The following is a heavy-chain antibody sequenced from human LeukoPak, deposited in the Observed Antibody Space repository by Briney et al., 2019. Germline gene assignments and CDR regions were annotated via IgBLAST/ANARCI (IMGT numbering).Heavy chain of an antibody. J-gene: IGHJ4*02. CDR1: GGSISSYY. CDR3: ARRAMAIANQHFDH. Sequence: SETLSLTCTVSGGSISSYYWSWIRQPPGKGLEWIGYIYYSGGTNYNPPLKSRVTISVDTSKKQLSLKVTSVTAADTAVYYCARRAMAIANQHFDHWGQGTLVTVSS. D-gene: IGHD5-24*01. V-gene: IGHV4-59*08. CDR2: IYYSGGT.